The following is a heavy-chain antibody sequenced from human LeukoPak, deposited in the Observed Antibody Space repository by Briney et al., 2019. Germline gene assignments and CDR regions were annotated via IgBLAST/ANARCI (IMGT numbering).Heavy chain of an antibody. CDR1: GYTFTGYY. CDR2: INPNSGGT. Sequence: GASVKVSCKASGYTFTGYYMHWVRQAPGQGLEWMGWINPNSGGTNYAQKFQGRVTMTRDTSISTAYMELSRLRSDDTAVYYCATPPIAVAGKQLNDYWGQGTLVTVSS. V-gene: IGHV1-2*02. J-gene: IGHJ4*02. CDR3: ATPPIAVAGKQLNDY. D-gene: IGHD6-19*01.